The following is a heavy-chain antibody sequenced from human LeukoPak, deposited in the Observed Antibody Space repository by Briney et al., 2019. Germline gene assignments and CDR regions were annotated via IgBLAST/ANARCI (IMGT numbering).Heavy chain of an antibody. Sequence: PSETLSLTCTVSGGSISSYYWSWIRQPARKGLEWIGRIYTSGSTNYNPSLKSRVTMSVDTSKNQFSLKLSSVTAADTAVYYCARDLVGLEPGDGFDYWGQGTLVTVSS. D-gene: IGHD1-1*01. CDR1: GGSISSYY. V-gene: IGHV4-4*07. CDR3: ARDLVGLEPGDGFDY. CDR2: IYTSGST. J-gene: IGHJ4*02.